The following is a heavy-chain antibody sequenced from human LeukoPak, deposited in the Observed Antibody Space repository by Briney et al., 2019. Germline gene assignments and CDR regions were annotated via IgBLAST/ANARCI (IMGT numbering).Heavy chain of an antibody. V-gene: IGHV3-7*01. Sequence: PGGSLRLSCAASGYTFSSYWMSWVRQAPGKGLEWVANIKQDGSEKYYVDSVKGRFTISRDNAKNSLYLQMNSLRAEDTAVYYCASDLTEGVPLDWGQGTLLTVSS. CDR2: IKQDGSEK. CDR1: GYTFSSYW. CDR3: ASDLTEGVPLD. D-gene: IGHD3-10*01. J-gene: IGHJ4*02.